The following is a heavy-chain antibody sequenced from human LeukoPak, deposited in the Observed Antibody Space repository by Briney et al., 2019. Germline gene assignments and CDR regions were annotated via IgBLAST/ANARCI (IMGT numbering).Heavy chain of an antibody. CDR1: GGTFSSHA. CDR2: IIPIFGTT. D-gene: IGHD5-12*01. V-gene: IGHV1-69*05. Sequence: SVKVSCKASGGTFSSHAISWVRQAPGQGLEWVGGIIPIFGTTNYAQKFQGRVTITTDESASTGYMELRSLRSDDTAVYYCARGDSGYDYGFDNWGQGTLVTVSS. J-gene: IGHJ4*02. CDR3: ARGDSGYDYGFDN.